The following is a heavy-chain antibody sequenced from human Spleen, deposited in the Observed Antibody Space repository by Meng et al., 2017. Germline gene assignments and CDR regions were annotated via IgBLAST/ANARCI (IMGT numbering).Heavy chain of an antibody. CDR3: ARGPTTMAHDFDY. D-gene: IGHD4-11*01. CDR1: GGSFSDYY. V-gene: IGHV4-34*01. Sequence: QQGEAGMLNPSETLSVAGWVSGGSFSDYYWSCIRQPPGKGLEWIGEINHSGSTNYNPSLESRATISVDTSQNNLSLKLSSVTAADSAVYYCARGPTTMAHDFDYWGQGTLVTVSS. J-gene: IGHJ4*02. CDR2: INHSGST.